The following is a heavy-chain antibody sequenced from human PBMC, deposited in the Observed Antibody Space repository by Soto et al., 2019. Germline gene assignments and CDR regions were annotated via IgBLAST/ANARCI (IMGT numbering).Heavy chain of an antibody. CDR2: INPKSGGT. Sequence: ASVKVSCKSSGDTFTANYIHWVRQAPGQGFEWMGCINPKSGGTKYPQKFQGRVTMTRDTSLSTVYMTLTRLTSDDTAVYYCARDLAKGGARAGFDXWGQVTLVTVSX. D-gene: IGHD4-17*01. J-gene: IGHJ4*02. CDR3: ARDLAKGGARAGFDX. V-gene: IGHV1-2*02. CDR1: GDTFTANY.